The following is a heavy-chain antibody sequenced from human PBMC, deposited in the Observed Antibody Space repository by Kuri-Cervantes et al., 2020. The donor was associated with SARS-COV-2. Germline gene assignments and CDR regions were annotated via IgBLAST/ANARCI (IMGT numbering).Heavy chain of an antibody. J-gene: IGHJ4*02. CDR3: ARGPGNWGGFDY. V-gene: IGHV4-34*01. CDR1: GGSFSGYY. D-gene: IGHD7-27*01. Sequence: ESLKISCAVYGGSFSGYYWSWIRQPPGKGLEWIGEINHSGSTNYNPSLKSRVTISVDTSKNQFSLKLSSVTAADTAVYYCARGPGNWGGFDYWGQGTRVTVSS. CDR2: INHSGST.